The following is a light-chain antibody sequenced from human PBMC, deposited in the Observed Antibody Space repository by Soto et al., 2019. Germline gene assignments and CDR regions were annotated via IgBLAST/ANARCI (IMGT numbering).Light chain of an antibody. CDR1: SSDVGGYNY. J-gene: IGLJ2*01. V-gene: IGLV2-14*01. CDR3: SSYTSSSTLL. Sequence: QSALTQPASVSGSPGQSITISCTGTSSDVGGYNYVSWYQQHPGKAPKLMIFEVSNRPSGVSNRFSGSKSGNTASLTISGLQAEDEADYYCSSYTSSSTLLFGGGTQRPS. CDR2: EVS.